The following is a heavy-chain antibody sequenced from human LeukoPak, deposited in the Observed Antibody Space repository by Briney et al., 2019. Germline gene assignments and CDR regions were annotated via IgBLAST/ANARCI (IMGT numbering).Heavy chain of an antibody. D-gene: IGHD3-10*01. CDR2: ISSSSSTI. V-gene: IGHV3-48*04. J-gene: IGHJ4*02. CDR1: GFTFSSYS. CDR3: ASAGVWFGEPLDY. Sequence: GGSLRLSCAASGFTFSSYSMNWVRQAPGKGLEWVSYISSSSSTIYYADSVKGRFTISSDNAKNSLYLQMNSLRAEDTAVYYCASAGVWFGEPLDYWGQGTVVTVSS.